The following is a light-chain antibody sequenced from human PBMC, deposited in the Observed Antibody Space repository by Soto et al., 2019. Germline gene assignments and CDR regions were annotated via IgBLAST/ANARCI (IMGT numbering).Light chain of an antibody. Sequence: QSALTQPASVSGSPXQSITIXCTGTSSDVGGFLYVSWFQQHPGKAPKLMIYAVSNRPSGISNRFSGSKSGNTASLTISGLQAEDEADYYCSSYSSSSTLVVFGGGTKLTVL. J-gene: IGLJ2*01. CDR1: SSDVGGFLY. CDR2: AVS. CDR3: SSYSSSSTLVV. V-gene: IGLV2-14*01.